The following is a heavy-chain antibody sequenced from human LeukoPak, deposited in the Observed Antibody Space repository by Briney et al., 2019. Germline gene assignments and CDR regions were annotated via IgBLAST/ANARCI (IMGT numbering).Heavy chain of an antibody. CDR3: ARLSSGAGGDFDC. V-gene: IGHV4-34*01. CDR1: GGSFSGYY. CDR2: INHSGST. Sequence: SETLSLTCAVYGGSFSGYYWSWVRQPPGKGLEWIGEINHSGSTNYNPSLKSRVTISVDTSKNQFSLKLSSVTPEDTAVYYCARLSSGAGGDFDCWGQGTLVTVSS. D-gene: IGHD6-19*01. J-gene: IGHJ4*02.